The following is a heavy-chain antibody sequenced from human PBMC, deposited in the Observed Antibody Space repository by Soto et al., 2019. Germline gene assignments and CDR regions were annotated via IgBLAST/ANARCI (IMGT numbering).Heavy chain of an antibody. J-gene: IGHJ6*02. V-gene: IGHV3-30*18. Sequence: QVQLVESGGGVVQPGRSLRLSCAASGFTFSSYGMHWVRQAPDKGLEWVAVISYDGSNKYYADSVKGRFTISRDNSKNTLYLQMNSLRAEDTGVYYCAKDRARWFGELLRNRNYYYYYGMDVWGQGATVTVSS. CDR3: AKDRARWFGELLRNRNYYYYYGMDV. CDR2: ISYDGSNK. CDR1: GFTFSSYG. D-gene: IGHD3-10*01.